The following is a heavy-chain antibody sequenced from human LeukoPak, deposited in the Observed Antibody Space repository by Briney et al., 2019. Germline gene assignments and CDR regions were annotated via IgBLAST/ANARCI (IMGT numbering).Heavy chain of an antibody. J-gene: IGHJ4*02. Sequence: ASVKVSCKASGYTFTNYAMNWVRQAPGQGLEWMGWINTNTGNPMYAQGFTGRFVFSLDTSVSTAYLQISSLKAGDTAVYYCARVVRGSSGYRYYFDYWGLGTWSPSPQ. V-gene: IGHV7-4-1*02. CDR1: GYTFTNYA. CDR3: ARVVRGSSGYRYYFDY. D-gene: IGHD3-22*01. CDR2: INTNTGNP.